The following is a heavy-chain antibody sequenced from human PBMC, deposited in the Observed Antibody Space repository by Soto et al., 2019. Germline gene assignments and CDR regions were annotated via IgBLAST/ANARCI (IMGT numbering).Heavy chain of an antibody. CDR1: GFTFSSCG. V-gene: IGHV3-30*18. Sequence: PXXSLRLGYAASGFTFSSCGMHWVPQAPGKGLEWVAVISNDGSNKYYADSVKGRFTISRDNSKNTLYLQMNSLRDEDLAVYYCAKEWVYDSSGWSFDYWGQGTLVTVSS. CDR3: AKEWVYDSSGWSFDY. D-gene: IGHD3-22*01. J-gene: IGHJ4*02. CDR2: ISNDGSNK.